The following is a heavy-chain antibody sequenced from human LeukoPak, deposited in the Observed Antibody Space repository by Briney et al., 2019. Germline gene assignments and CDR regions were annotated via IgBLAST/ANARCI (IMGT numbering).Heavy chain of an antibody. V-gene: IGHV3-23*01. J-gene: IGHJ5*02. CDR3: ASIVVVVAARFDP. D-gene: IGHD2-15*01. CDR1: GFTFSSYV. CDR2: ISGSGCST. Sequence: GGSLRLSCAASGFTFSSYVMSWVRQAPGKGLEWVSAISGSGCSTYYADSVKGRFTISRDNSKNTLYLQMNSLRAEDTAVYYCASIVVVVAARFDPWGQGTLVTVSS.